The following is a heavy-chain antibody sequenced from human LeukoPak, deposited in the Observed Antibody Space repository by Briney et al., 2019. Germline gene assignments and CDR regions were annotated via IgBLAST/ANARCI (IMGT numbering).Heavy chain of an antibody. Sequence: SVKVSCKASGFTFTRSAMQWVRQARGQRLEWIGRIVVGSGNTNYAQKFQERVTISRDMSTSTAYMELSSLRSEDTAVYYCAALVDYYDSSGYYVDYWGQGTLVTVSS. CDR2: IVVGSGNT. V-gene: IGHV1-58*02. CDR3: AALVDYYDSSGYYVDY. D-gene: IGHD3-22*01. CDR1: GFTFTRSA. J-gene: IGHJ4*02.